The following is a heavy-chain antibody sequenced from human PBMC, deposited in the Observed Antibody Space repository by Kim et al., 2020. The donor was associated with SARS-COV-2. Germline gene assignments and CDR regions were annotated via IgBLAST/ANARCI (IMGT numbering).Heavy chain of an antibody. CDR3: AKDGGYSSSWYGGWFDP. CDR2: ISGSGGST. Sequence: GGSLRLSCAASGFTFSSYAMSWVRQAPGKGLEWVSAISGSGGSTYYADSVKGRFTISRDNSKNTLYLQMNSLRAEDTAVYYCAKDGGYSSSWYGGWFDPWGQGTLVTVSS. J-gene: IGHJ5*02. V-gene: IGHV3-23*01. CDR1: GFTFSSYA. D-gene: IGHD6-13*01.